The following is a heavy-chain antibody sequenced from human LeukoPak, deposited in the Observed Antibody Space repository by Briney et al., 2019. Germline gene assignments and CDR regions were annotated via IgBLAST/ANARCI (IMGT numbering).Heavy chain of an antibody. CDR2: IIPILGIA. Sequence: VASVEVSCKASGGTFSSYAISWVRQAPGQGLEWMGRIIPILGIANYAQKFQGRVTITADKSTSTAYMELSSLRSGDTAVYYCAAGLPLDYWGQGTLVTVSS. V-gene: IGHV1-69*04. D-gene: IGHD3-16*01. CDR1: GGTFSSYA. J-gene: IGHJ4*02. CDR3: AAGLPLDY.